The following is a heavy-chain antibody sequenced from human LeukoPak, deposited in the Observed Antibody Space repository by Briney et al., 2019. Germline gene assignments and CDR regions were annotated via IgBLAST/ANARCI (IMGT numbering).Heavy chain of an antibody. CDR1: GFTFSSYA. J-gene: IGHJ4*02. V-gene: IGHV3-23*01. D-gene: IGHD6-13*01. Sequence: GGSLRLSCAASGFTFSSYAMSWVRQAPGKGLEWVSAISGSGGSTYYADSVKGRFTISRDNSKNTLYLQMNSLRAEDTAVYYCAKLVVLDSSWPHFDYWGQGTLVTVSS. CDR3: AKLVVLDSSWPHFDY. CDR2: ISGSGGST.